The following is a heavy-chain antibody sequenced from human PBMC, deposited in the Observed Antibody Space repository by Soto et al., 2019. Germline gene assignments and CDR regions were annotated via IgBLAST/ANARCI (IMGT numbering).Heavy chain of an antibody. CDR2: ISWNSGSI. CDR1: GFTFDDYA. V-gene: IGHV3-9*01. J-gene: IGHJ3*02. CDR3: AKVDSHAFDI. D-gene: IGHD2-15*01. Sequence: EVQLVESGGGLVQPGRSLRLSCAASGFTFDDYAMHWVRQAPGKGLEWVSGISWNSGSIGYADSVKGRFTISRDNAKNSLYLHMNSLRAEDTALYYCAKVDSHAFDIWGQGTMVTVSS.